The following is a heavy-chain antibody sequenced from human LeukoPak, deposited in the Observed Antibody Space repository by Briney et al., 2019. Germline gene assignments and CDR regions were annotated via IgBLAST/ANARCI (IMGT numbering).Heavy chain of an antibody. J-gene: IGHJ6*03. Sequence: PSETLSLTCTVSGGSISSYYWSWIRQPAGKGLEWIGRIYTSGSTNYNPSLKSRVTISVDTSKNQFSLKLSSVTAADTAVYYCARVGSSSWYNYYYYYMDVWGKGTTVTVSS. V-gene: IGHV4-4*07. D-gene: IGHD6-13*01. CDR1: GGSISSYY. CDR3: ARVGSSSWYNYYYYYMDV. CDR2: IYTSGST.